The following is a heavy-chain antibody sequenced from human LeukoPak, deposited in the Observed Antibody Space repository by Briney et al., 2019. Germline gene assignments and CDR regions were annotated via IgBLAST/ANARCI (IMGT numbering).Heavy chain of an antibody. CDR1: GYTFISYA. Sequence: ASVKVSCKASGYTFISYAMNWVRQAPGQGLEWMGWIDTNSGNPTYAQGFTGRFVFSLDTSVTTAYLQISSLKAEDTAVYYCARRSYFGSGSYYDDYWGQGTLVTVSS. J-gene: IGHJ4*02. D-gene: IGHD3-10*01. CDR3: ARRSYFGSGSYYDDY. CDR2: IDTNSGNP. V-gene: IGHV7-4-1*02.